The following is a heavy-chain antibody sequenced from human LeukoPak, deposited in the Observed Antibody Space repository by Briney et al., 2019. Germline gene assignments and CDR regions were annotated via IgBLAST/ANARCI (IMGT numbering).Heavy chain of an antibody. J-gene: IGHJ4*02. CDR3: AKDIEMATTN. Sequence: GASLRLSCAASGFTFSSYAMSWVRQAPGKGLEWVSAISDSGGSTYYADSVKGRFTISRDNSKNTLYLQMNSLRAEDTAVYYCAKDIEMATTNWGQGTLVTVSS. CDR1: GFTFSSYA. V-gene: IGHV3-23*01. CDR2: ISDSGGST. D-gene: IGHD5-24*01.